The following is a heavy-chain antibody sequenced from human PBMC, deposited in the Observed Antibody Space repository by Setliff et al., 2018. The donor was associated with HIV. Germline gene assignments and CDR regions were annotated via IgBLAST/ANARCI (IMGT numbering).Heavy chain of an antibody. J-gene: IGHJ4*02. CDR1: GYTFTGYY. Sequence: ASVKVSCKASGYTFTGYYIHWVRQAPGQGLEWMGWINPNSGGTNYAQKFQGRVTMTTDTSISTAYMELSRLRSGDTALYFCVRDEKRAAGGSMYYFDYWGQGTLVTVSS. V-gene: IGHV1-2*02. CDR3: VRDEKRAAGGSMYYFDY. D-gene: IGHD5-12*01. CDR2: INPNSGGT.